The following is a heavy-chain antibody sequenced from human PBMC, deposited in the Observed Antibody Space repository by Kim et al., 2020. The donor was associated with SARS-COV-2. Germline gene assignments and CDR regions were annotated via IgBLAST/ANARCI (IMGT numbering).Heavy chain of an antibody. D-gene: IGHD5-18*01. Sequence: SETLSLTCAVSGGSISSSNWWSWVRQPPGKGLEWIGEIYHSGSTNYNPSLKSRVTISVDKSKNQFSLKLSSVTAADTAVYYCASPRGSSGYSYGLRFDIWGQGTMVTVSS. CDR1: GGSISSSNW. J-gene: IGHJ3*02. CDR3: ASPRGSSGYSYGLRFDI. V-gene: IGHV4-4*02. CDR2: IYHSGST.